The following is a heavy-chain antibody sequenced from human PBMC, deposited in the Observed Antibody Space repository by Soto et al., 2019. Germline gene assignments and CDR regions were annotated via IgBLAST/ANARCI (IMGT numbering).Heavy chain of an antibody. V-gene: IGHV3-33*01. CDR2: IWYDGSNK. CDR3: ARDLFTDYDFWSGPTIPGYGMDV. D-gene: IGHD3-3*01. Sequence: PGGSLRLSCAASGFTFSSYGMHWVRQAPGKRQEWVAVIWYDGSNKYYADSVKGRFTISRDNSKNTLYLQMNSLRAEDTAVYYCARDLFTDYDFWSGPTIPGYGMDVWGQGTTVTVSS. J-gene: IGHJ6*02. CDR1: GFTFSSYG.